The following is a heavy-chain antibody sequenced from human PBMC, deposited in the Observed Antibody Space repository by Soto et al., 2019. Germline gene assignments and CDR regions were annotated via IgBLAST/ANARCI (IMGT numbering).Heavy chain of an antibody. Sequence: SETLSLTCAVYGGSFSGYYWSWIRQPPGKGLEWIGEINHSGSTNYNPSLKSRVTISVDTSKNQFSLKLSSVTAADTAVYYCARGRSTMVRGVIISPLDYWGQGTLVTVSS. CDR3: ARGRSTMVRGVIISPLDY. V-gene: IGHV4-34*01. J-gene: IGHJ4*02. D-gene: IGHD3-10*01. CDR1: GGSFSGYY. CDR2: INHSGST.